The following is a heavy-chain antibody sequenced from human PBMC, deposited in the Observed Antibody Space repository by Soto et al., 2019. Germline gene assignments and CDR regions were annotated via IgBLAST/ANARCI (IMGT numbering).Heavy chain of an antibody. CDR2: INPNSGGT. CDR1: GYTFTGYY. CDR3: ARAKNYAATANY. V-gene: IGHV1-2*02. Sequence: ASVKVSCKASGYTFTGYYMHWVRQAPGQGLEWMGWINPNSGGTNYAQKFQDRVTMTRDTSISTAYMELSRLRSDDTAVYYCARAKNYAATANYWGQGTLVTVSS. J-gene: IGHJ4*02. D-gene: IGHD6-25*01.